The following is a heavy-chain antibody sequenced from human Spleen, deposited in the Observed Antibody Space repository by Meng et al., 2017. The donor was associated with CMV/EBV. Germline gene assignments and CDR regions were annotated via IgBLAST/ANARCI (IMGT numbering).Heavy chain of an antibody. V-gene: IGHV1-69*05. CDR2: IIPIFGTA. J-gene: IGHJ4*02. CDR3: ARGTLTVGATMYYFDY. Sequence: SGGPFSSYAISWVRQAPGQGLEWMGGIIPIFGTANYAQKFQGRVTITTDESTSTAYMELSSLRSEDTAVYYCARGTLTVGATMYYFDYWGQGTLVTVSS. CDR1: GGPFSSYA. D-gene: IGHD1-26*01.